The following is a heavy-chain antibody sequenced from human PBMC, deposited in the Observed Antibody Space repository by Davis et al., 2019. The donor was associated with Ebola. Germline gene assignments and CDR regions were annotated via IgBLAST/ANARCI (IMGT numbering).Heavy chain of an antibody. CDR2: ISYDGSNK. CDR1: GFTFSSYG. V-gene: IGHV3-30*03. J-gene: IGHJ4*02. Sequence: GESLKISCAASGFTFSSYGMHWVRQAPGKGLEWVAVISYDGSNKYYADSVKGRFTISRDNSKNTAYLQMNSLKTEDTAVYYCARVRSFDYWGQGTLVTVSS. CDR3: ARVRSFDY.